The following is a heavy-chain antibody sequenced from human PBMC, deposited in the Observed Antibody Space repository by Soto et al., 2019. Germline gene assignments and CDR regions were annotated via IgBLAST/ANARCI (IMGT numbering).Heavy chain of an antibody. CDR2: IWHDGNNK. CDR1: GFGFSNYG. Sequence: GGSLRLSWAASGFGFSNYGMHWVRQAPGKGLEWVAIIWHDGNNKYYADSVRGRFIIYRDNSKTRLYLQMNSLRAEDTALYYCASDLVGASDSYGLDVWGQGTPVTVSS. V-gene: IGHV3-33*01. D-gene: IGHD1-26*01. CDR3: ASDLVGASDSYGLDV. J-gene: IGHJ6*02.